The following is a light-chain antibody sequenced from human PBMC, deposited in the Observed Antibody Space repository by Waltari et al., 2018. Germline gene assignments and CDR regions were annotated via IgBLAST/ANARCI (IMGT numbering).Light chain of an antibody. V-gene: IGLV2-23*01. CDR2: EGH. J-gene: IGLJ3*02. CDR3: SSYAGNFTWV. Sequence: QSALTHPASVSGSPGQSITISCTGTSIDIGTYNLVSWYQQHPNKAPWLILYEGHRRPSGLSDRCSGSRSGNAASLTISGLQTEDEGHYYCSSYAGNFTWVFGEGTKLTVL. CDR1: SIDIGTYNL.